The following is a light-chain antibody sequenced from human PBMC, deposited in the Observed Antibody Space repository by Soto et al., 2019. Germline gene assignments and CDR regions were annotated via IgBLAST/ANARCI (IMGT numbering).Light chain of an antibody. V-gene: IGLV2-14*01. CDR1: SSDVGGYNY. CDR3: SSYTSSSTLNV. J-gene: IGLJ1*01. Sequence: QSVLTQPASVSGSPGQSITISCTGTSSDVGGYNYVSWYQQHPGKAPKLMIYDVSNRPSGVSNRFSGSKSGNTASLTISGLQVADEADYYCSSYTSSSTLNVFGTGTKVTVL. CDR2: DVS.